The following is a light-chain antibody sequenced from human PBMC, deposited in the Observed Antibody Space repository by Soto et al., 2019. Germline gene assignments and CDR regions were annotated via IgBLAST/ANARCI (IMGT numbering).Light chain of an antibody. V-gene: IGLV6-57*01. J-gene: IGLJ2*01. Sequence: NFMLTQPHSVSGSPGKTVTISCTRSSGNIVSNYVQWYQQRPGSSPTTVIFEDDDRPSGVPDRFSASLDTSTNSASLTISGLKPEDEADYNCQSYDADILIFGGGTKLTVL. CDR3: QSYDADILI. CDR1: SGNIVSNY. CDR2: EDD.